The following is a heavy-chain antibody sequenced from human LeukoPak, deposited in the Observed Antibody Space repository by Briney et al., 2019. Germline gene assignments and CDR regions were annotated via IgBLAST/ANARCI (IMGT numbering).Heavy chain of an antibody. V-gene: IGHV1-18*01. D-gene: IGHD3-3*01. CDR3: ARECRRYYDFWSSGGNAFDI. Sequence: EASVEVSCKASGYTFTSYSLSWVRQAPGQGLEWMGWISTYNGNTNYAQKLQGRVTMTTDTATSTAYMELRSLRSDDTAVYYCARECRRYYDFWSSGGNAFDIWGQGTMVTVSS. J-gene: IGHJ3*02. CDR1: GYTFTSYS. CDR2: ISTYNGNT.